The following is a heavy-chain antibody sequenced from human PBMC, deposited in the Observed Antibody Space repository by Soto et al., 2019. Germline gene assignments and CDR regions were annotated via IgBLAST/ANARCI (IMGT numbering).Heavy chain of an antibody. D-gene: IGHD3-9*01. CDR3: ARVDDDILTQYWYFDL. CDR1: GYTFTSYG. Sequence: QVQLVQSGAEVKKPGASVKVSCKASGYTFTSYGISWVRQAPGQGLEWMGWISTNNGNTNYAQKLQGRVTITTDTSTSTAYMELRSLRSDDTAVYYCARVDDDILTQYWYFDLWGRGTLVTVSS. CDR2: ISTNNGNT. J-gene: IGHJ2*01. V-gene: IGHV1-18*01.